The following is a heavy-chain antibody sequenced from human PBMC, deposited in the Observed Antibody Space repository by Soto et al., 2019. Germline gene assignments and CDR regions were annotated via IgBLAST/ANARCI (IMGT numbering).Heavy chain of an antibody. CDR1: GFTFSDYY. CDR3: ARDRGYYDILTGYYSTFDY. CDR2: ISSSGSTI. J-gene: IGHJ4*02. D-gene: IGHD3-9*01. V-gene: IGHV3-11*01. Sequence: GGSLRLSCAASGFTFSDYYMSWIRQAPGKGLEWVSYISSSGSTIYYADSVKGRFTISRDNAKNSLYLQMNSLRAEDTAVYYCARDRGYYDILTGYYSTFDYWGQGTLVTSPQ.